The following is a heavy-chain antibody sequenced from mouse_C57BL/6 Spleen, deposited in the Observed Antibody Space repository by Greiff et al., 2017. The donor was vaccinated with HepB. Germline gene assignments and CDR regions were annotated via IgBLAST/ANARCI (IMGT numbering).Heavy chain of an antibody. J-gene: IGHJ4*01. V-gene: IGHV3-6*01. CDR1: GYSITSGYY. CDR2: ISYDGSN. Sequence: EVQLQESGPGLVKPSQSLSLTCSVTGYSITSGYYWNWIRQFPGNKLEWMGYISYDGSNNYNPSLKNRISITRDTSKNQFFLKLNSVTTEDTATYYCARAFITTVVEGFYYAMDYWGQGTSVTVSS. CDR3: ARAFITTVVEGFYYAMDY. D-gene: IGHD1-1*01.